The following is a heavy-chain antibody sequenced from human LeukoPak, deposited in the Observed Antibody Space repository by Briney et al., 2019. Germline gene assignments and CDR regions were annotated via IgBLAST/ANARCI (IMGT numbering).Heavy chain of an antibody. CDR3: ARVLGYCSGGSCYPN. D-gene: IGHD2-15*01. J-gene: IGHJ1*01. CDR2: INPNSGGT. CDR1: GYTFTGYY. V-gene: IGHV1-2*06. Sequence: EASVKVSCKASGYTFTGYYMHWVQQAPGQGLEWMGRINPNSGGTNYAQKFQGRVTMTRDTSISTAYMELSRLRSDDTAVYYCARVLGYCSGGSCYPNWGQGTLVTVSS.